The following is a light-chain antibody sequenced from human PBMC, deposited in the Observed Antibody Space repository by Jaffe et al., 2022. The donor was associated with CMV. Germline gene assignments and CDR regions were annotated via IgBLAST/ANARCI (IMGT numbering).Light chain of an antibody. CDR3: CSYAGRYTYV. CDR2: DVN. Sequence: QSALTQPRSVSGSPGQSVTISCTGTSSDIGYYNYVSWYQQHPGKAPKLMIYDVNKRSSGVPDRFSASKSGNTASLTVSGLQAEDEADYYCCSYAGRYTYVFGTATKVTVL. V-gene: IGLV2-11*01. J-gene: IGLJ1*01. CDR1: SSDIGYYNY.